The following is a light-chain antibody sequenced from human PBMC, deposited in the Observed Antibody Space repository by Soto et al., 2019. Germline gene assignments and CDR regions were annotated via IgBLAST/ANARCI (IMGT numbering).Light chain of an antibody. CDR1: SSNIGNNF. V-gene: IGLV1-51*01. Sequence: QSALTQPPSVSAAPGQKVTISCSGSSSNIGNNFVSWYQQLPGTAPKLLIYDNNKRPSGIPDRFSGSQSGTSATLGITGLQTGDEADYYCGSWDTSLTDVFGTGTKVTVL. J-gene: IGLJ1*01. CDR3: GSWDTSLTDV. CDR2: DNN.